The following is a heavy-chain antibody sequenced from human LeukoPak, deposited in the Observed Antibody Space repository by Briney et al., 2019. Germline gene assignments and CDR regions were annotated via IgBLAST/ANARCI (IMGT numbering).Heavy chain of an antibody. CDR1: GFTFNDYA. V-gene: IGHV3-23*01. D-gene: IGHD3-22*01. J-gene: IGHJ4*02. Sequence: GGSLRLSCAASGFTFNDYAMSWVRQGPGKGLEWVADISGSGDATYYADSVKGRITISRDNSKNTLSLQMNNLRAEDTALYYCAKLGTLDSRGYYFLFDFWGQGALVTVSS. CDR3: AKLGTLDSRGYYFLFDF. CDR2: ISGSGDAT.